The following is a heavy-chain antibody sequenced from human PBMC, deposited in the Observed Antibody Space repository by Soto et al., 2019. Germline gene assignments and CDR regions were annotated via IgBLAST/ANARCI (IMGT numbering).Heavy chain of an antibody. CDR3: ARTDRDFYGLDV. J-gene: IGHJ6*02. CDR2: ISAAGDP. CDR1: GFTFRNYD. V-gene: IGHV3-13*05. Sequence: EVQLVESGGGLVQPGGSLRLSCEASGFTFRNYDMHWVRQGTGTGLEWVSGISAAGDPDYADSVDGRFTISRENAQNSFFLQMNSLRVGDTAVYYCARTDRDFYGLDVWGQGTKVIVSS.